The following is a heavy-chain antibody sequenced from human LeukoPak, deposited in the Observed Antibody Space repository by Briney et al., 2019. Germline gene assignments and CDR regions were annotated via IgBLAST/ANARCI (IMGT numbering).Heavy chain of an antibody. CDR3: ARQTYDFWSGYKGYYFDY. Sequence: SETLSLTCTVSGGSISSYYWSWIRQPPGKGLEWIGYIYYSGSTNYNPSLKSRVTISVDASKNQFSLKLSSVTAADTAVYYCARQTYDFWSGYKGYYFDYWGQGTLVTVSS. V-gene: IGHV4-59*08. D-gene: IGHD3-3*01. CDR2: IYYSGST. CDR1: GGSISSYY. J-gene: IGHJ4*02.